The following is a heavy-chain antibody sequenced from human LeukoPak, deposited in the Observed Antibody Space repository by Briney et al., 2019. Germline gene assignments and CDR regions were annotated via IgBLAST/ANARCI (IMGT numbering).Heavy chain of an antibody. CDR2: IYSGGST. J-gene: IGHJ4*02. D-gene: IGHD4-17*01. Sequence: PGGSLRLSCAASGFTVSSNYMSWVRQAPGKGLEWVSVIYSGGSTYYADSVKGRFTISRDNSKNTLYLQMNSLRAEDTAVYYCARIRRSGDPQKHYYFDYWGQGTLVTVSS. CDR3: ARIRRSGDPQKHYYFDY. CDR1: GFTVSSNY. V-gene: IGHV3-53*01.